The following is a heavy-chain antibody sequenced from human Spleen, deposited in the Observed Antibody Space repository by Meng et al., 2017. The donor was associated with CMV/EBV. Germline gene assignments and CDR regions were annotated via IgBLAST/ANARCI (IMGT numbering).Heavy chain of an antibody. CDR2: LDGDGSDT. Sequence: EVQLVEXXXGXVXXGGXRNFSWSASGFTFSSYWMHWVRQTPGKGLVWVSRLDGDGSDTTYADSVKGRFTISRDNAKNTLYLQMNSLRVEDTAIYYCARGVGEFLGWEMGYWGQGTLVTVSS. V-gene: IGHV3-74*01. J-gene: IGHJ4*02. CDR1: GFTFSSYW. CDR3: ARGVGEFLGWEMGY. D-gene: IGHD1-26*01.